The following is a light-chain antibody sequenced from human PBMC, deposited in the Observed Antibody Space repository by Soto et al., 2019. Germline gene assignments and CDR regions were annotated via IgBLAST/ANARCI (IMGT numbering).Light chain of an antibody. CDR3: QQRSNWPWGT. Sequence: EIVLTQSPATLSLSPGERDTLSCRASQSVSSYLAWYQQKPGQAPRLLIYDASNRDTGIPVMFSGSGSGTAFTLTICSLVPEDFSVYYCQQRSNWPWGTFGQGTKLEIK. V-gene: IGKV3-11*01. J-gene: IGKJ2*01. CDR2: DAS. CDR1: QSVSSY.